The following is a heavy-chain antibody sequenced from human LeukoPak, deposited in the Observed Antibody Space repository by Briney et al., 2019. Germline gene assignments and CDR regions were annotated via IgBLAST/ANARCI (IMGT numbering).Heavy chain of an antibody. J-gene: IGHJ6*03. CDR2: IFTSGIT. D-gene: IGHD2-21*02. Sequence: SETLSLTCTVSGGSISIYYWNWIRQPAGKRLEWIGRIFTSGITNYNPSLKSRVTMSVDTSKNQFSLNLSSVTAADTAVYYCARPNTLNTAYYYMDVWGKGTTVTVSS. CDR1: GGSISIYY. CDR3: ARPNTLNTAYYYMDV. V-gene: IGHV4-4*07.